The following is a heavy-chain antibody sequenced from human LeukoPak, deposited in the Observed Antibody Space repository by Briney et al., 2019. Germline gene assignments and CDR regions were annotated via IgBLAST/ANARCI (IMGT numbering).Heavy chain of an antibody. V-gene: IGHV4-61*02. J-gene: IGHJ6*02. Sequence: PSETLSLICTVSGGSISSGSYYWSWIRQPAGKGLEWIGRIYTSGSTNYNPSLKSRVTISVDTSKNQFSLKLSSVTAADTAVYYCAGSIGYCTNGVCHYYYGMDVWGQGTTVTVSS. CDR3: AGSIGYCTNGVCHYYYGMDV. D-gene: IGHD2-8*01. CDR1: GGSISSGSYY. CDR2: IYTSGST.